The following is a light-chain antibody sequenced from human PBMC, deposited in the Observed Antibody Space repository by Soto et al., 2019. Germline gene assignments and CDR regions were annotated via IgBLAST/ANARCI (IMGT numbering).Light chain of an antibody. J-gene: IGLJ1*01. Sequence: QSVPTQPPSASGSPGQSVTISCTATSGDVGGYNYVSWYQQHPGKAPKLMIYEVSKRPSGVPDRFSGSKSGNTASLTVSGLQAEDEADYYCSSYAGSNNYVFGTGTKLTVL. CDR2: EVS. V-gene: IGLV2-8*01. CDR3: SSYAGSNNYV. CDR1: SGDVGGYNY.